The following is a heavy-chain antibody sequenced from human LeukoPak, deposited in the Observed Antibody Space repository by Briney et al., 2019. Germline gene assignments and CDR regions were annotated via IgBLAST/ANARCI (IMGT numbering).Heavy chain of an antibody. J-gene: IGHJ4*02. CDR2: IKQDGSEK. CDR1: GFSFSDSW. Sequence: GGSLRLSCVASGFSFSDSWMSWVRQAPGKGLEWVADIKQDGSEKYYVDSVKGRFTISRDNAKNSLYLQMNSLRAEDTAVYYCARDSTYYDILTGYSDYWGQGTLVTVSS. D-gene: IGHD3-9*01. CDR3: ARDSTYYDILTGYSDY. V-gene: IGHV3-7*01.